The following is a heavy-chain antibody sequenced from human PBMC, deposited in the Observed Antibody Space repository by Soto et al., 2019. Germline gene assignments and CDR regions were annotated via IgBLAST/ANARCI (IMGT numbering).Heavy chain of an antibody. D-gene: IGHD3-16*01. V-gene: IGHV4-30-4*01. Sequence: PSETLSLTCTVSGGSTSSDNYWSWIRQPPGKGLEWIGHIYYSGNTDYNPSLMSRLAIAVDTSKNQFSLKLSSVAAADTAVYFCARGGGESSDGLYYFDSWGQGSLVTVCS. J-gene: IGHJ4*02. CDR3: ARGGGESSDGLYYFDS. CDR2: IYYSGNT. CDR1: GGSTSSDNY.